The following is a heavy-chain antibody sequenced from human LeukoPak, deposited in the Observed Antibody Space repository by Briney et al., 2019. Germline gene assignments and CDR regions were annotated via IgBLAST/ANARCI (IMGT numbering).Heavy chain of an antibody. J-gene: IGHJ6*03. D-gene: IGHD3-3*01. V-gene: IGHV4-59*11. Sequence: SETLSLTCTASGGSISSHYWSWIRQPPGKGLEWIGYIYYSGSTNYNPSLKSRVTISVDTSKNQFSLKLSSVTAADTAVYYCARATSAYYDFWSGYLDLTAYYYYYMDVWGKGTTVTVSS. CDR2: IYYSGST. CDR1: GGSISSHY. CDR3: ARATSAYYDFWSGYLDLTAYYYYYMDV.